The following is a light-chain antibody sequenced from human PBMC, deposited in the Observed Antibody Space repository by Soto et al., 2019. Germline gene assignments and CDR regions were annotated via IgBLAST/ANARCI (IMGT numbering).Light chain of an antibody. Sequence: DIQMTQSPSTLSASVGDRDTITCRDSQSISRWVSWYQQKPGKAPKLLIYDASNFESVVPARFSGSGSGTEFTLTIRSLQPDDFATYYCQQYDSYWTFGQGTKVDIK. CDR2: DAS. CDR1: QSISRW. V-gene: IGKV1-5*01. J-gene: IGKJ1*01. CDR3: QQYDSYWT.